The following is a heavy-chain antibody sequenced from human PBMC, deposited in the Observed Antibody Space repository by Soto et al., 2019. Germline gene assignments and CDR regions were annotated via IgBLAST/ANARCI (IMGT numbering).Heavy chain of an antibody. J-gene: IGHJ6*02. CDR1: GYSFTSYW. CDR2: IYPGDSDT. Sequence: GESLKISCKGSGYSFTSYWIGWVRQMPGKGLEWMGIIYPGDSDTRYSPSFQGQVTISADKSIRTAYLLWSSLKASDTAMYYCARHYPKANTPVFYYYGMDVWGQGTTVTVSS. V-gene: IGHV5-51*01. CDR3: ARHYPKANTPVFYYYGMDV.